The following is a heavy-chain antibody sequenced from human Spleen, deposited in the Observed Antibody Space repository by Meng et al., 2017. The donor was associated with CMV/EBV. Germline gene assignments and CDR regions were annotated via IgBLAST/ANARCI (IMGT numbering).Heavy chain of an antibody. CDR2: IYPGDSDT. V-gene: IGHV5-51*01. Sequence: GGSLRLSCKGSGYSFTSYWIGWVRQMPGKGLEWMGIIYPGDSDTRYSPSFQGQVTISADKSISTAYLQWSSLKASDTAMYYCARRTRDAGIDYWGQGTLVTVSS. D-gene: IGHD6-13*01. CDR1: GYSFTSYW. CDR3: ARRTRDAGIDY. J-gene: IGHJ4*02.